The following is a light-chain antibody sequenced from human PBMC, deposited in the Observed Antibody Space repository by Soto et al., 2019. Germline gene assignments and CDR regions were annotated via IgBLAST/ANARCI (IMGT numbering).Light chain of an antibody. CDR2: GAS. CDR1: QSVSSN. Sequence: EIVMTQSPATLSVSPGERATLFCMASQSVSSNLAWYQQKPGQAPRLLIYGASTRATGIPARFSGSGSGTEFTLTIRSLQSEDFAVYYCQQYNNWPPYTFGQGTKLEIK. CDR3: QQYNNWPPYT. J-gene: IGKJ2*01. V-gene: IGKV3-15*01.